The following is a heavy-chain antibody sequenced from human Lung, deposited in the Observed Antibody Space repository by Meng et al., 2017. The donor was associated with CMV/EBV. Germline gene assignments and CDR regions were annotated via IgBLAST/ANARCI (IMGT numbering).Heavy chain of an antibody. CDR3: ARPLAIRPMFGYYYGLEV. V-gene: IGHV3-53*01. Sequence: SXKISXAASGFTVTDNYMIWVRQAPGKGLEWVSVTYSADRAYYADSVRGRFTISRDISKNTVYLQMLNLRAEDAAMYYCARPLAIRPMFGYYYGLEVWGQGTXVTGAS. J-gene: IGHJ6*01. CDR2: TYSADRA. CDR1: GFTVTDNY. D-gene: IGHD6-6*01.